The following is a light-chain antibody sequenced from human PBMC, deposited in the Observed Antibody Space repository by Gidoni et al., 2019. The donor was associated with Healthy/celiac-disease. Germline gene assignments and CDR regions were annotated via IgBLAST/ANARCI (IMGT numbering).Light chain of an antibody. CDR3: QSYDSSIWV. V-gene: IGLV6-57*04. J-gene: IGLJ3*02. CDR1: SGSIASNY. CDR2: EDN. Sequence: FMLTQPHSVSESPVKTVTISCTRSSGSIASNYVQWYQQRPGSAPTTVIYEDNQRPSGVPDRFSGSIDSSSNSASLTISGLKTEDEADYYCQSYDSSIWVFGGGTKLTVL.